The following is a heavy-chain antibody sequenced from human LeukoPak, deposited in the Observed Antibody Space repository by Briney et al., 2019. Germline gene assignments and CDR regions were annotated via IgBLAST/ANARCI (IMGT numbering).Heavy chain of an antibody. J-gene: IGHJ4*02. V-gene: IGHV7-4-1*02. CDR3: ARESEVAVAGTRDLSY. CDR2: INTNTGNP. D-gene: IGHD6-19*01. CDR1: GYIFTSYA. Sequence: ASVKVSCKTSGYIFTSYAMNWVRQAPGQGLEWMGWINTNTGNPAYAQGFTGRFVFSLDTSVSTAYLQISSLKAEDTAVYYCARESEVAVAGTRDLSYWGQGTPVTVSS.